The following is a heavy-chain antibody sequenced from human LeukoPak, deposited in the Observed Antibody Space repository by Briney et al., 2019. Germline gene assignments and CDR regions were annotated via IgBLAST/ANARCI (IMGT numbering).Heavy chain of an antibody. J-gene: IGHJ5*02. V-gene: IGHV3-48*03. CDR3: ARDLSRDSGKNWFDP. Sequence: GGSLRLSCAASGFTFSSYEMNWVRQAPGKGLEWVSYISSSGSTIYYADSVKGRFTISRDNAKNSLYLQMNSLRAEDTAVYYCARDLSRDSGKNWFDPWGQGTLVTVSS. CDR1: GFTFSSYE. D-gene: IGHD2-15*01. CDR2: ISSSGSTI.